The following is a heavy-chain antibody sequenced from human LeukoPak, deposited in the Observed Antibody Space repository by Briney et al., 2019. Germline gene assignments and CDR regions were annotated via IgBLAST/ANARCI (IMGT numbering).Heavy chain of an antibody. J-gene: IGHJ4*02. V-gene: IGHV3-66*02. Sequence: GGSLRLSCAASGLSVSVNFMTWVRQGPGKGLQCVAVIYIDGSTYDADSVRGRFSISRDSSTNTLYLQMNNLRTEDTAVYYCASERRYDPLTGYYLLDYWGQGTLVTVSS. D-gene: IGHD3-9*01. CDR1: GLSVSVNF. CDR3: ASERRYDPLTGYYLLDY. CDR2: IYIDGST.